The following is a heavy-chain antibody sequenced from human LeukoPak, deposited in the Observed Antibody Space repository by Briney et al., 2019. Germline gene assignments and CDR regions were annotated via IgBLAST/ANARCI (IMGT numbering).Heavy chain of an antibody. Sequence: ASVKVSCKASGYTFTGYYMHWVRQAPGQGLEWMGLINPNSGGTNYAQKFQGRVTMTRDTSISTAYMELSRLRSDDTAVYYCAREIGEDTAMVHPPYYYYYMDVWGKGTTVTVSS. CDR3: AREIGEDTAMVHPPYYYYYMDV. CDR1: GYTFTGYY. CDR2: INPNSGGT. J-gene: IGHJ6*03. V-gene: IGHV1-2*02. D-gene: IGHD5-18*01.